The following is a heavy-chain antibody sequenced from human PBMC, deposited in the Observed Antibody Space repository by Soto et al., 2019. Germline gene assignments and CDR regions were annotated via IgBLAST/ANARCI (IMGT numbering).Heavy chain of an antibody. CDR1: GFTFSSYA. CDR3: ARAELNY. V-gene: IGHV3-30-3*01. J-gene: IGHJ4*02. Sequence: QVQLVESGGGVVQPGRSLRLSCAASGFTFSSYAMHWVRQAPGKGLEWVAVISYEGSNKYYADSVKGRFTISRDNSKNTLYLQMNSLRAEDTAVYYCARAELNYWGQGTLVTVSS. CDR2: ISYEGSNK.